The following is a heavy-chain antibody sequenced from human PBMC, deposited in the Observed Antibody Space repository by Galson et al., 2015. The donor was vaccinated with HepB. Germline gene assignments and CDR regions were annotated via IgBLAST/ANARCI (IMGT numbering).Heavy chain of an antibody. D-gene: IGHD2-15*01. Sequence: LRLSCAASGFTFSSYAMHWVRQAPGKGLEWVAVISYDGSNEYYADSVKGRFTISRDNSKNTLYLQMNSLRAEDTAVYYCARDGPDCSGGSCYGVFGDEYYNYMDVWGKGTTVTVSS. CDR2: ISYDGSNE. CDR3: ARDGPDCSGGSCYGVFGDEYYNYMDV. J-gene: IGHJ6*03. V-gene: IGHV3-30-3*01. CDR1: GFTFSSYA.